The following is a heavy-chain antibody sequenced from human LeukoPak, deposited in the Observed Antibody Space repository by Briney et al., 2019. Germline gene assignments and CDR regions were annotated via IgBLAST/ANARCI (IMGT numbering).Heavy chain of an antibody. J-gene: IGHJ6*02. D-gene: IGHD6-19*01. Sequence: PGGSLRLSCAASGFTFSSYWMSWVRQAPGKGLEWVANIKQDGSEKYYVDSVKGRFTISRDNAKNSRYLQMNSLRAEDTAVYYCARTRSSGWYRLYYYYGMDVWGQGTTVTVSS. CDR2: IKQDGSEK. V-gene: IGHV3-7*01. CDR1: GFTFSSYW. CDR3: ARTRSSGWYRLYYYYGMDV.